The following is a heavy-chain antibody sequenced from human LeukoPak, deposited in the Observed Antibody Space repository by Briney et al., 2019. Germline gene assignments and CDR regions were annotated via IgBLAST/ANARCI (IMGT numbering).Heavy chain of an antibody. J-gene: IGHJ6*02. CDR2: IWYDGSNK. CDR1: GFTFSSYG. CDR3: ARDPCIAAAGTCGMDV. D-gene: IGHD6-13*01. Sequence: PGGSLRLSCAASGFTFSSYGMHWVRQAPGKGLEWVAVIWYDGSNKYYADSVKGRFTISRDNSKNTLYLQMNSPRAEDTAVYYCARDPCIAAAGTCGMDVWGQGTTVTVSS. V-gene: IGHV3-33*01.